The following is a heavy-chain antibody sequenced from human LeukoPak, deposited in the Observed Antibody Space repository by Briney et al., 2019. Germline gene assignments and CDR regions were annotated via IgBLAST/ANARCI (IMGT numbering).Heavy chain of an antibody. CDR1: GGSFSGYY. CDR3: ASRGSRYCSSTSCYGNQYYFDY. J-gene: IGHJ4*02. D-gene: IGHD2-2*01. CDR2: INHSGST. Sequence: PSETLSLTCAVYGGSFSGYYWSWIRQPPGKGLEWIGEINHSGSTNYNPSLKSRVTISVDTSKNQFSLKLSSVTAADTAVYYCASRGSRYCSSTSCYGNQYYFDYWGQGTLVTVSS. V-gene: IGHV4-34*01.